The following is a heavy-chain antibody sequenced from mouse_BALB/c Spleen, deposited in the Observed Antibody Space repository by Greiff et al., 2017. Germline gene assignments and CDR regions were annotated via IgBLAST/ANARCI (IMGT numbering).Heavy chain of an antibody. V-gene: IGHV5-17*02. D-gene: IGHD2-14*01. Sequence: EVQLQQSGGGLVQPGGSRKLSCAASGFTFSSFGMHWVRQAPEKGLEWVAYISSGSSTIYYADTVKGRFTISRDNPKNTLFLQMTSLRSEDTAMYYCARSDYRYDYFDYWGQGTTLTVSS. CDR1: GFTFSSFG. CDR3: ARSDYRYDYFDY. J-gene: IGHJ2*01. CDR2: ISSGSSTI.